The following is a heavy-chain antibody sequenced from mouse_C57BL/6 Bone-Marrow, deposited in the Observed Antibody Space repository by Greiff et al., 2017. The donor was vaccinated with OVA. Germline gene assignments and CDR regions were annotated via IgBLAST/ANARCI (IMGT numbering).Heavy chain of an antibody. CDR3: ARAGTRFAY. J-gene: IGHJ3*01. Sequence: DVKLQESGPELVKPGASVKIPCKASGYTFTDYNMDWVKQSHGKSLEWIGDINPNNGGTIYNQKFKGKATLTVDKSSSTAYMELRSLTSEDTAVYYCARAGTRFAYWGQGTLVTVSA. D-gene: IGHD4-1*01. V-gene: IGHV1-18*01. CDR1: GYTFTDYN. CDR2: INPNNGGT.